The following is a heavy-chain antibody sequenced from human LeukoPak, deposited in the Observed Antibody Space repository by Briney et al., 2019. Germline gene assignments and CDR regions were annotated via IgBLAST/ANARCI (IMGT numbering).Heavy chain of an antibody. J-gene: IGHJ5*02. D-gene: IGHD6-19*01. Sequence: GASVKVSCKASGYTFTSYDINWVRQATGQGLEWMGWMNPNSGNTGYAQKFQGRVTMTRNTSISTAYMELSSLRSEDTAVYYCARGNTLKVAGTLKDNWFDPWGQGALVTVSS. CDR1: GYTFTSYD. CDR2: MNPNSGNT. CDR3: ARGNTLKVAGTLKDNWFDP. V-gene: IGHV1-8*01.